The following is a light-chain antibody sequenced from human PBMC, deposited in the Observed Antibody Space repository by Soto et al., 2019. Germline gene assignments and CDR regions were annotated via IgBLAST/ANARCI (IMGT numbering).Light chain of an antibody. V-gene: IGLV3-21*04. CDR2: YDS. Sequence: SYVLTQPPSVSVAPGKTARITCGGNNIGSKSVHWYQQKPGQAPVLVIYYDSDRPSGIPERFSGSNSGNTATLTISRVEDGDEADYYCQVWDSSSDHPGVFGGGTQLTVL. CDR1: NIGSKS. J-gene: IGLJ2*01. CDR3: QVWDSSSDHPGV.